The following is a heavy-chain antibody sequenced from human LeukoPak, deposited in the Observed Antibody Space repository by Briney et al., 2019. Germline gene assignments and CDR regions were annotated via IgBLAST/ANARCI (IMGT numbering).Heavy chain of an antibody. CDR2: MRFDGSNK. CDR3: ARKSNYHFDY. Sequence: PGGSLRLSCAASGFAFSNYGMHWVRQAPGKGLEWVALMRFDGSNKYYADSVKGRFTISRDSSKNTLYLQMNSLRAEDTAVYYCARKSNYHFDYWAREPGSPSPQ. J-gene: IGHJ4*02. D-gene: IGHD4-11*01. CDR1: GFAFSNYG. V-gene: IGHV3-30*02.